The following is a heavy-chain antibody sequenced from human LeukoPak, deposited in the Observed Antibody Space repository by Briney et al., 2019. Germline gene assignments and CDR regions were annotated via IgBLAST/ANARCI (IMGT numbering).Heavy chain of an antibody. J-gene: IGHJ4*02. CDR1: GGSFSGYY. CDR3: ARMPKPRTYYYDSSGYNPHFDY. D-gene: IGHD3-22*01. Sequence: SETLSLTCAVYGGSFSGYYWSWIRQPPGRGLEWIGEINHSGSTDYNPSLKSRVTISVDTSKNQFSLKLSSVTAADTAVYYCARMPKPRTYYYDSSGYNPHFDYWGQGTQVTVSS. CDR2: INHSGST. V-gene: IGHV4-34*01.